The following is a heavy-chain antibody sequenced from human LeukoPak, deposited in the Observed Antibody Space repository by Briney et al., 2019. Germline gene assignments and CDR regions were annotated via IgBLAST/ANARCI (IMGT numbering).Heavy chain of an antibody. CDR1: GFTFSSYA. V-gene: IGHV3-23*01. CDR2: ISGSGGST. Sequence: GGSLRLSCAASGFTFSSYAMSWVRQAPGKGLEWVSAISGSGGSTHYADSVKGRFTISRDNSKNTLYLQMNSLRAEDTAVYYCAKEFNYYDSSGYYANFDYWGQGTLVTVSS. D-gene: IGHD3-22*01. J-gene: IGHJ4*02. CDR3: AKEFNYYDSSGYYANFDY.